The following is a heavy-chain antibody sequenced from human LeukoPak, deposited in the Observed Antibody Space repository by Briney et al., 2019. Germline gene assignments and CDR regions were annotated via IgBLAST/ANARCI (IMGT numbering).Heavy chain of an antibody. CDR2: INPSGGST. J-gene: IGHJ6*02. D-gene: IGHD2-8*01. Sequence: ASVKVSCKASGHTFTSYYMHWVRQAPGQGLEWMGIINPSGGSTSYAQKFQGRVTMTRDTSTSTVYMELSSLRSEDTAVYYCAILYDQDYYYYGMDVWGQGITVTVSS. V-gene: IGHV1-46*01. CDR3: AILYDQDYYYYGMDV. CDR1: GHTFTSYY.